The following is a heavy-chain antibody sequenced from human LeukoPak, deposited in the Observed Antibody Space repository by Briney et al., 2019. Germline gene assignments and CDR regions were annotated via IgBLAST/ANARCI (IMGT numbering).Heavy chain of an antibody. CDR1: GGSISSYY. V-gene: IGHV4-59*01. J-gene: IGHJ3*02. Sequence: SETLSLTCTVSGGSISSYYWSWIRQPPGKGLEWIGYIYYSGSTNYNPSLKRRVTISVDTSKNQFSLKLSSVTAADAAVYYCARADSSGSDAFDIWGQGTMVSVSS. D-gene: IGHD3-22*01. CDR3: ARADSSGSDAFDI. CDR2: IYYSGST.